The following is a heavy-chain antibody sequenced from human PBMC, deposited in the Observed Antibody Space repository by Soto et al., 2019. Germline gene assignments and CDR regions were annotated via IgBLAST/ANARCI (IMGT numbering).Heavy chain of an antibody. V-gene: IGHV3-30*18. D-gene: IGHD3-3*01. CDR1: GFTFSSYG. Sequence: GGSLRLSCAASGFTFSSYGMHWFRQAPGKGLEWVAVISYDGSNKYYADSVKGRFTISRDNSKNTLYLQMNSLRAEDTAVYYCAKDRRIEDFWSGYLGPYYYYGMDVWGQGTTVTVSS. J-gene: IGHJ6*02. CDR2: ISYDGSNK. CDR3: AKDRRIEDFWSGYLGPYYYYGMDV.